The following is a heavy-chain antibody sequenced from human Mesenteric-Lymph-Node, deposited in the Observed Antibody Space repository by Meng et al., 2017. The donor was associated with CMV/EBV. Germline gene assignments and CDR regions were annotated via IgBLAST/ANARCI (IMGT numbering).Heavy chain of an antibody. Sequence: ASVKVSCKASGYTFTSYDINWVRQATGQGLEWMGWMNPNSGDTGYAQKFQGRVTITRNTSINTAYMELSSLRSEDTAVYYCARGGYYDSSGYYYLGRGMDVWGQGTTVTVSS. D-gene: IGHD3-22*01. CDR2: MNPNSGDT. CDR3: ARGGYYDSSGYYYLGRGMDV. V-gene: IGHV1-8*03. CDR1: GYTFTSYD. J-gene: IGHJ6*02.